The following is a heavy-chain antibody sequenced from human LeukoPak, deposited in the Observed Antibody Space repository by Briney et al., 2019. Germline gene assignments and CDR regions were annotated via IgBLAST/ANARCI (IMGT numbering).Heavy chain of an antibody. Sequence: QSGGSLRLSCAASGFTFSSYWKSWVRQAPGKGLEWVANIKQDGSEKYYVDSAKGRFTISRDNAKNSLYLQMNSLRAEDTAVYCCARGGGSSGWYYYWGQGTLVTVSS. CDR1: GFTFSSYW. CDR2: IKQDGSEK. CDR3: ARGGGSSGWYYY. D-gene: IGHD6-19*01. V-gene: IGHV3-7*01. J-gene: IGHJ4*02.